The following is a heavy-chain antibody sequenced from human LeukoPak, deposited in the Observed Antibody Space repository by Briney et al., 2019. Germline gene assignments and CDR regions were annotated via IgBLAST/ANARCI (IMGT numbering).Heavy chain of an antibody. CDR2: ISAYNGNT. CDR1: GYTFTSYG. D-gene: IGHD2-15*01. V-gene: IGHV1-18*01. Sequence: GASVKVSCKASGYTFTSYGISWVRQAPGQGLEWMGWISAYNGNTNYAQKLQDRVTMTTDTSTSTAYMELRTLSSDDTAVYYCARDQPQGAVVVAVGLYYYYNMDVWGKGTTVTVSS. J-gene: IGHJ6*03. CDR3: ARDQPQGAVVVAVGLYYYYNMDV.